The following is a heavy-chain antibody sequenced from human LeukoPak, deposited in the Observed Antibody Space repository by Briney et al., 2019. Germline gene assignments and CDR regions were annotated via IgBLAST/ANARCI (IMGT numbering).Heavy chain of an antibody. CDR1: GGSFSGYY. D-gene: IGHD2-8*02. V-gene: IGHV4-34*01. CDR2: INHSGST. J-gene: IGHJ4*02. Sequence: KPSETLSLTCAVYGGSFSGYYWSWIRQPPGKGLGWIGEINHSGSTNYNPSLKSRVTISVDTSKNQFSLKLSSVTAADTAVYYCARAWWGAKGPDYWGQGTLVTVSS. CDR3: ARAWWGAKGPDY.